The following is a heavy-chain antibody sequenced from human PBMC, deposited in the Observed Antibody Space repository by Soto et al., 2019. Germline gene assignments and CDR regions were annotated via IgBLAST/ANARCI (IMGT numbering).Heavy chain of an antibody. CDR1: GYSISSDYY. CDR3: ASKGTYQLLSFDY. Sequence: SETLSLTCDVSGYSISSDYYWGWIRQPPGKGLEWIGSISHSGFIYYNPSLKSRVTISIDTPKNQFSLKLSSVTAADTAVYYCASKGTYQLLSFDYCGQGTMVTVYS. V-gene: IGHV4-38-2*01. D-gene: IGHD2-2*01. CDR2: ISHSGFI. J-gene: IGHJ4*02.